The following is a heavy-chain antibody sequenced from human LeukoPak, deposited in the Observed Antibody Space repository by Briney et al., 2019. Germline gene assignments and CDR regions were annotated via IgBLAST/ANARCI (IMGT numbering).Heavy chain of an antibody. CDR2: IYSGGST. CDR1: GFTVSSNY. D-gene: IGHD6-13*01. J-gene: IGHJ4*02. CDR3: ARLGDSSSWYPVDY. V-gene: IGHV3-53*01. Sequence: GGSLRLSCAASGFTVSSNYMSWVRQAPGKGLEWVSVIYSGGSTYYADSVKGRFTISRDNSKNTLYLQMNSLRAEDTAVYYCARLGDSSSWYPVDYWGQGTLVTVSS.